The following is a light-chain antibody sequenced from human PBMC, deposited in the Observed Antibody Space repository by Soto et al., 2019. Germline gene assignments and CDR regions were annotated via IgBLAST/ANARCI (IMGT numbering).Light chain of an antibody. Sequence: IPMTQSPSTLSASVGDRVSITCRVSQTIFSWLAWYQQKPGKAPNLLIYKASSLESGVTSRYSGGGSGTEFTLTISGLQPDDLDNYYCQQYNSFPYSFGQGTKLEIK. CDR2: KAS. CDR1: QTIFSW. CDR3: QQYNSFPYS. J-gene: IGKJ2*03. V-gene: IGKV1-5*03.